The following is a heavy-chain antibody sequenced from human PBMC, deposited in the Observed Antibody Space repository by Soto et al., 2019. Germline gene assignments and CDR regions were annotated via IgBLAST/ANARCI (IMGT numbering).Heavy chain of an antibody. CDR3: ARDKNSSTTPADYYYYYMDV. Sequence: GGSLRLSCAASGFTVSSNYMSWVRQAPGKGLEWVSVIYSGGSTYYADSVKGRFTISRDNSKNLLYLQMNGLRAEDTAVYYCARDKNSSTTPADYYYYYMDVWGKGTTVTVSS. CDR2: IYSGGST. D-gene: IGHD2-2*01. CDR1: GFTVSSNY. V-gene: IGHV3-66*01. J-gene: IGHJ6*03.